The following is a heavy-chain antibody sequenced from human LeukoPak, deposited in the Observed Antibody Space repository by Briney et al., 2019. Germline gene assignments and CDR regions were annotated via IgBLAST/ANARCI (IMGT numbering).Heavy chain of an antibody. D-gene: IGHD6-13*01. CDR2: MNPNSGNT. V-gene: IGHV1-8*01. Sequence: ASVKVSCKASGYTFTSYDINWVRQATGQGLEWMGWMNPNSGNTGYAQKFQGRVTMTRNTSISTAYMELSSLRSEDTAVYYCAREAGIAAAGNYMDVWGKGTTVTVSS. CDR3: AREAGIAAAGNYMDV. CDR1: GYTFTSYD. J-gene: IGHJ6*03.